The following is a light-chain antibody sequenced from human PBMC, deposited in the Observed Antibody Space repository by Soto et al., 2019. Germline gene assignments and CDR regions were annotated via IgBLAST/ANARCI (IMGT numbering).Light chain of an antibody. CDR1: QGVSSSY. CDR3: QQYGSSPLT. CDR2: GTS. V-gene: IGKV3-20*01. J-gene: IGKJ4*01. Sequence: EIVLTQSPGTLSLSPGERATLSCRASQGVSSSYLAWYQQIPGQSPRLLIYGTSTRATGIPDRFSGSGSGTAFTRTISRLEPADSAVYYCQQYGSSPLTFGGGTKVEIK.